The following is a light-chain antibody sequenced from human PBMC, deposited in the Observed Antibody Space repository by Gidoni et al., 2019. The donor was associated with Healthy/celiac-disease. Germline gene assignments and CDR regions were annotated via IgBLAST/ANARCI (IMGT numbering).Light chain of an antibody. CDR1: SSDVGGYNY. Sequence: QPALTQPAFVSGSPGQSITISCTGTSSDVGGYNYVSWYQQHPGKAPKLMIYDVSNRPSGVSNRFSGCKSGNTASLTISGLQAEDEADYYCSSYTSSSTLLYVFGTGTKVTVL. J-gene: IGLJ1*01. CDR2: DVS. CDR3: SSYTSSSTLLYV. V-gene: IGLV2-14*01.